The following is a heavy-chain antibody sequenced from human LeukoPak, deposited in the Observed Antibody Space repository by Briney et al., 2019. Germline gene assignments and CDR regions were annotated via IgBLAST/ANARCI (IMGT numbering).Heavy chain of an antibody. Sequence: SETLSLTCTVSGGSISSYYWSWIRQPAGKGLEWIGRIYTSGSTNYNPSLKSRVTISVDKSKNQFSLKVNSVTAADTAVYYCARDVGARLPGYWGQGTLVIVSS. V-gene: IGHV4-4*07. CDR3: ARDVGARLPGY. CDR2: IYTSGST. D-gene: IGHD6-6*01. J-gene: IGHJ4*02. CDR1: GGSISSYY.